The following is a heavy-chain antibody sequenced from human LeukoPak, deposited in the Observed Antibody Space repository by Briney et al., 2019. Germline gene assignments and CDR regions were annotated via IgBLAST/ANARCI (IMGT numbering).Heavy chain of an antibody. CDR1: GGSIISFY. V-gene: IGHV4-59*01. D-gene: IGHD3-10*01. CDR2: VYYTGST. CDR3: ARNYYGSGSHQL. J-gene: IGHJ4*02. Sequence: PSETLSLTCTVSGGSIISFYWSWIRQPPGKGLDWIGYVYYTGSTNYNPSLKSRVTISVDTSKNQFSLKLSSVTAADTAVYFCARNYYGSGSHQLWGQGTLVTVSS.